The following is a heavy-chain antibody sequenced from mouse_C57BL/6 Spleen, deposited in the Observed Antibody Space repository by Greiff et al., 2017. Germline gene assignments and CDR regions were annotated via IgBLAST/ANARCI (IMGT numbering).Heavy chain of an antibody. CDR3: ARNDYYYFDY. Sequence: EVQLVESGGGLVKPGGSLKLSCAASGFTFSDYGMHWVRQAPEKGLEWVAYISSGSSPIYYADTVKGRFTISRDNAKNTLFLQMTSLRSEDTAMYYCARNDYYYFDYWGQGTTLTVSS. J-gene: IGHJ2*01. V-gene: IGHV5-17*01. CDR2: ISSGSSPI. CDR1: GFTFSDYG. D-gene: IGHD2-4*01.